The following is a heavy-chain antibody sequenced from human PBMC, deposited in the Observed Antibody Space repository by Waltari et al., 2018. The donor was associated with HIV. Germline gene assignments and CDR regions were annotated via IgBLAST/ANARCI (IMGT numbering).Heavy chain of an antibody. J-gene: IGHJ4*02. CDR1: GFSFSSHS. Sequence: LVESGGGLVQPGGSVRLSCAAYGFSFSSHSMSWVRQATGKLIELLSYISINSATRYYSDSVGGRFTISIDNAKNSLFLQMNSLRAEDTAVYYCARDLGGYEDYWGQGTLVTVSS. V-gene: IGHV3-48*01. CDR3: ARDLGGYEDY. D-gene: IGHD5-12*01. CDR2: ISINSATR.